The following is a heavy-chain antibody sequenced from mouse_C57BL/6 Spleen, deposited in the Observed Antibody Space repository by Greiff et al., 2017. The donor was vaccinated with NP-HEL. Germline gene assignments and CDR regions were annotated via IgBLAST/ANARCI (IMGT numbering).Heavy chain of an antibody. V-gene: IGHV7-3*01. Sequence: DVMLVESGGGLVQPGGSLSLSCAASGFTFTDYYMSWVRQPPGKALEWLGFIRNKANGYTTEYSASVKGRFTISRDNSQSILYLQMNALRAEDSATYYCARYGPLYYGNPYWYFDVWGTGTTVTVSS. J-gene: IGHJ1*03. D-gene: IGHD2-1*01. CDR2: IRNKANGYTT. CDR1: GFTFTDYY. CDR3: ARYGPLYYGNPYWYFDV.